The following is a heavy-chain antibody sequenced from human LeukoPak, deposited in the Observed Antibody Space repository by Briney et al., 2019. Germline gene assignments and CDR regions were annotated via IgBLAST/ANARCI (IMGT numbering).Heavy chain of an antibody. CDR2: IKQDGGEK. J-gene: IGHJ4*02. V-gene: IGHV3-7*01. CDR1: GFTFSRYW. Sequence: GGSLRLSCAASGFTFSRYWMTWVRQAPGKGLEWVANIKQDGGEKYYVDSVKGRFTISRDNAKNSLYLQMNSLRAEDTAVYYCARDYYGSGSYLYYFHYWGQGTLVTVSS. CDR3: ARDYYGSGSYLYYFHY. D-gene: IGHD3-10*01.